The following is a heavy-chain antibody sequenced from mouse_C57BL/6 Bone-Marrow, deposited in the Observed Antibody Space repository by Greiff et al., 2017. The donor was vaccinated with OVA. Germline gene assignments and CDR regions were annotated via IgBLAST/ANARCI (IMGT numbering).Heavy chain of an antibody. CDR2: IRNKANGYPT. CDR1: GFTFTDYY. J-gene: IGHJ4*01. CDR3: ARYKGNPYAMDY. D-gene: IGHD2-1*01. Sequence: EVQRVESGGGLVQPGGSLSLSCAASGFTFTDYYMSWVRQPPGKALAWLGFIRNKANGYPTEYSASVKGRFTISRDNSQSILYLQMNALRAQDSATYYCARYKGNPYAMDYWGQGTSVTVSA. V-gene: IGHV7-3*01.